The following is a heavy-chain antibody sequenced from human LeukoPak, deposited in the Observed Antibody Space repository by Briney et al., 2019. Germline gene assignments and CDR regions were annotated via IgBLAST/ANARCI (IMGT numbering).Heavy chain of an antibody. CDR2: IYYSGST. Sequence: PSETLSLTCTVSGGSISSYYWSWIRQPPGKGLEWIGYIYYSGSTNYNPSLKSRVTISVDTSKNQFSLKLSSVTAADTAVYYCARGPKTSGYCSGGSCHPHYFDYWGQGTLVTVSS. V-gene: IGHV4-59*01. CDR1: GGSISSYY. J-gene: IGHJ4*02. D-gene: IGHD2-15*01. CDR3: ARGPKTSGYCSGGSCHPHYFDY.